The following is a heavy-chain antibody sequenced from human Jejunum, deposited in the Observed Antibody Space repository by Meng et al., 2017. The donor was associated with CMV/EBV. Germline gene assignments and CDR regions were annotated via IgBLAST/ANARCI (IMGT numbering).Heavy chain of an antibody. J-gene: IGHJ4*02. CDR3: AREGAKYCTNGVCYFDY. D-gene: IGHD2-8*01. V-gene: IGHV1-18*01. CDR1: GFSFSDYD. Sequence: QVQLVQSATEVKKPGTSVKVYCKVSGFSFSDYDISWVRQAPGQGLEWMGWISSYKDNTKYAEKFQGRVTMTTDTSASTAYMELRSLRSDDTAVYYCAREGAKYCTNGVCYFDYWGQGTLVTVSS. CDR2: ISSYKDNT.